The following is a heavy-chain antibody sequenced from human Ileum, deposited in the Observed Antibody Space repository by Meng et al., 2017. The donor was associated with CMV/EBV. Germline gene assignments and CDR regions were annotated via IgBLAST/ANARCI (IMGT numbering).Heavy chain of an antibody. CDR2: MSGGGGDI. D-gene: IGHD2-21*02. V-gene: IGHV3-11*04. CDR1: GFTFSDYY. J-gene: IGHJ4*02. Sequence: GESLKISCATSGFTFSDYYMSWIRQAPGRGLEWVSFMSGGGGDIVDADSVKGRFTISRDNAKTSLYLQMRSLRADDTAVYYGARETMTSDYWGQGTLVTVSS. CDR3: ARETMTSDY.